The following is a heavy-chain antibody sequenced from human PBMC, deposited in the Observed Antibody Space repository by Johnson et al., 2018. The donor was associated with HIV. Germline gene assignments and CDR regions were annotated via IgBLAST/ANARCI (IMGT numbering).Heavy chain of an antibody. CDR2: ISSSGSII. D-gene: IGHD3-22*01. Sequence: QVQLVESGGGLVKHGGSLRLSCAASGFTFGDYYMSWIRQAPGKGLEWVSYISSSGSIIWYADSVKGRFTISRDNSKNTLFLQMNSLRAEDTAVYYCVRRFYDSSAFDIWGQGTKVTVSS. CDR1: GFTFGDYY. J-gene: IGHJ3*02. V-gene: IGHV3-11*04. CDR3: VRRFYDSSAFDI.